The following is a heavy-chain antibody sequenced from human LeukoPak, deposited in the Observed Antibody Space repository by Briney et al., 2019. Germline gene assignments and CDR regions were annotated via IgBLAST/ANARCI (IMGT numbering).Heavy chain of an antibody. CDR2: IYPGDSDT. CDR3: ARRVTTSDDAFDI. D-gene: IGHD1-14*01. Sequence: GESLKISCKGSGYSFTSYWIGWVRQMPGKGLEWMGIIYPGDSDTRYSPSFQGQVTISADKSISTAYLQWSSLKASDTATYYCARRVTTSDDAFDIWGQGTMVTVSS. J-gene: IGHJ3*02. V-gene: IGHV5-51*01. CDR1: GYSFTSYW.